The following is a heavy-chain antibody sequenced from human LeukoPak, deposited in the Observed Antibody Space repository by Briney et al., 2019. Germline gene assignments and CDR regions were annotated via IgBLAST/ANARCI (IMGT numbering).Heavy chain of an antibody. CDR1: GYSFTCYY. CDR2: INPDDGVS. V-gene: IGHV1-2*02. J-gene: IGHJ6*03. Sequence: SMKVSCKASGYSFTCYYIHWVRQAPGPGLGWMGWINPDDGVSKSAQEFQGRVTMTRDKSINTVYMELSGLTSDDTALYYCARGPNHYYYMDFWGKGTTVSVSS. CDR3: ARGPNHYYYMDF. D-gene: IGHD2-8*01.